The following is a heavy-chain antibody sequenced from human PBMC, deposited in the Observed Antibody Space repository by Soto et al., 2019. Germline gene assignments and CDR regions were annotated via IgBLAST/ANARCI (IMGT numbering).Heavy chain of an antibody. CDR2: IGTAGDT. Sequence: GWSLRLSCAASGFTFSSYDMHWVRQATGKGLEWVSAIGTAGDTYYPGSVKGRFAISRENAKNSLYLQMNSLRAGDTAVYYCARDIKSEVGATNSCYRGMDVWGQGTTVTVS. V-gene: IGHV3-13*01. D-gene: IGHD1-26*01. J-gene: IGHJ6*02. CDR3: ARDIKSEVGATNSCYRGMDV. CDR1: GFTFSSYD.